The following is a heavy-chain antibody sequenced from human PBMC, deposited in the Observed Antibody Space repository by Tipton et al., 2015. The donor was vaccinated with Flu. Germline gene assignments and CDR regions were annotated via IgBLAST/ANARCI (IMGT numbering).Heavy chain of an antibody. CDR3: ARGRVRGGL. D-gene: IGHD3-16*01. Sequence: TLSLTCSVSGASISSSGYWSWIRQPAGKGLEWIGRIYHSGRTNYNPSLKSRVTMLMDTSNNQFSLQLSSVTAADTAVYYCARGRVRGGLWGQGTLVTVSS. V-gene: IGHV4-4*07. CDR1: GASISSSGY. J-gene: IGHJ4*02. CDR2: IYHSGRT.